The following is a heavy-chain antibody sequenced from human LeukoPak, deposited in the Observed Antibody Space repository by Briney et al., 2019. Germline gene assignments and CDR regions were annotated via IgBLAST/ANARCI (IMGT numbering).Heavy chain of an antibody. V-gene: IGHV3-23*01. CDR1: GFPLSSYA. J-gene: IGHJ4*02. CDR2: ISGGGGST. CDR3: VNLYSSNY. D-gene: IGHD6-19*01. Sequence: GGSLRLSCAASGFPLSSYAVSWVRQAPGKGLEWVSGISGGGGSTFYADSVKGRFTISRDNSKNTLYLQMNSLRAEDTAVYYCVNLYSSNYWGQGTLVTVSS.